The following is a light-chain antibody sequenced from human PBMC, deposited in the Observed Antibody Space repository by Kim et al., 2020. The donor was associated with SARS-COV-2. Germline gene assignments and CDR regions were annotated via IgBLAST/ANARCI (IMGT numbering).Light chain of an antibody. V-gene: IGKV3-20*01. Sequence: LSAGEGATLSCRASQSVSSTYLAWYQQKPGQAPRLLIYGASSRATGIPDRFSGSGFGTDFSLTISRLEPEDFAVYYCQQYASSPLTFGGGTKLEIK. CDR1: QSVSSTY. CDR3: QQYASSPLT. CDR2: GAS. J-gene: IGKJ4*01.